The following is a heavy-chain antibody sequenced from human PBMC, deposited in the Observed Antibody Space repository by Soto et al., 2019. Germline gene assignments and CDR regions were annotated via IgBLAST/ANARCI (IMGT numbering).Heavy chain of an antibody. CDR3: ARENLGYCSGGSCYSGPVLFDY. Sequence: GGSLRLSCAASGFTFSSYGMHWVRQAPGKGLEWVAVIWYDGSNKYYADSVKGRFTISRDNSKNTLYLQMNSLRAEDTAVYYCARENLGYCSGGSCYSGPVLFDYWGQGTLVTVSS. CDR1: GFTFSSYG. J-gene: IGHJ4*02. D-gene: IGHD2-15*01. V-gene: IGHV3-33*01. CDR2: IWYDGSNK.